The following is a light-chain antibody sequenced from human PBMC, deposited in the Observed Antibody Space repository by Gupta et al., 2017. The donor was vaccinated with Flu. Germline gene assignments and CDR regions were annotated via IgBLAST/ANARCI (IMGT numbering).Light chain of an antibody. J-gene: IGLJ3*02. CDR2: EDT. V-gene: IGLV3-1*01. Sequence: SYELTQPPSVSVSPGQTASITCSGDKLGDKYACWYQQKPGQSPVLVIHEDTKRPPGIPERFSGSNSGNTATLTISGAQAMDEADYYCQAWDSTTFWVFGGGTKLTVL. CDR3: QAWDSTTFWV. CDR1: KLGDKY.